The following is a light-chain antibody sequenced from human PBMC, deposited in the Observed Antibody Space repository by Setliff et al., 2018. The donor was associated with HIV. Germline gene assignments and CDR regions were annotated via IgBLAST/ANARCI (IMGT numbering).Light chain of an antibody. CDR1: SSNIENNY. V-gene: IGLV1-51*01. CDR2: YNN. Sequence: QSVLTQPPSVSAAPRQKVTISCSGSSSNIENNYVSWYQHLPGTAPKLLIYYNNQRPSGIPDRFSGSKFGTSATLDITGLQTGDEANYYCGTWDSSLSAVVFGGGTQRTVL. J-gene: IGLJ2*01. CDR3: GTWDSSLSAVV.